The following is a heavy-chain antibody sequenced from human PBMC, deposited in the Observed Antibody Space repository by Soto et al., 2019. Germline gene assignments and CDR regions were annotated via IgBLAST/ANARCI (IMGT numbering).Heavy chain of an antibody. V-gene: IGHV1-18*01. CDR1: GYTFTRNG. D-gene: IGHD3-22*01. CDR2: ISPKSGSI. CDR3: VKDRDSNSWPSRDV. J-gene: IGHJ6*02. Sequence: ASVKVSCKTSGYTFTRNGISWVRRAPGQGLEWMGWISPKSGSIKYAQKFQGRVIMTTDTSTSTAYMELRSLRSDDTAVYYCVKDRDSNSWPSRDVWGPGTTVTVSS.